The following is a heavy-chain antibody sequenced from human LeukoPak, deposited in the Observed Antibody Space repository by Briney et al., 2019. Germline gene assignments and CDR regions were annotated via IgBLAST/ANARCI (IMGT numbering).Heavy chain of an antibody. Sequence: SETLSLTCTVSGGSISSYYWSWIRQPPGKGLEWIGYIYYSGSTNYNPSLKSRVTISVDTSKNQFSLKLSSVTAADTAVYYCARGPGGELRSGYYYYYYGMDVWGQGTTVTVSS. CDR1: GGSISSYY. D-gene: IGHD1-26*01. CDR2: IYYSGST. V-gene: IGHV4-59*01. CDR3: ARGPGGELRSGYYYYYYGMDV. J-gene: IGHJ6*02.